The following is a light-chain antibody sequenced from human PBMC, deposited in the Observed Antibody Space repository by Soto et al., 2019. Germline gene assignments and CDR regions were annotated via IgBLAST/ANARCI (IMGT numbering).Light chain of an antibody. CDR1: QSVRSY. J-gene: IGKJ4*01. CDR2: EAS. CDR3: QQRSNLLS. V-gene: IGKV3-11*01. Sequence: EIVLTQSPATLSLSPGERATLACRASQSVRSYLAWYQHKPGQPPRLLIYEASNTATGIPTRYSGSGSGTDFTLTISSLEPEDFAVYYCQQRSNLLSFGGGTKFEIK.